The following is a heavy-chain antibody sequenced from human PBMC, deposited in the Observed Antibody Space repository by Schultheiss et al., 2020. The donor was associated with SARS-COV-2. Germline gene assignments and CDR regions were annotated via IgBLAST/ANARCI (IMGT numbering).Heavy chain of an antibody. V-gene: IGHV1-46*01. CDR1: GYTFTSYY. J-gene: IGHJ6*02. D-gene: IGHD3-3*01. CDR3: ARAPVYDFWSGYYNREGALDV. CDR2: INPSGGST. Sequence: ASVKVSCKASGYTFTSYYMHWVQQAPGQGLEWMGIINPSGGSTSYAQKFQGRVTMTRDTSTSTVYMELSSLRSEDTAVYYCARAPVYDFWSGYYNREGALDVWGQGTTVTVSS.